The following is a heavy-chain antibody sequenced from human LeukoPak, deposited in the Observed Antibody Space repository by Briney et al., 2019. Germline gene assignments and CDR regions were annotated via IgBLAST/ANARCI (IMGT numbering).Heavy chain of an antibody. V-gene: IGHV3-30*18. CDR1: GFTFSSYG. CDR2: ISYDGSNK. D-gene: IGHD1-26*01. Sequence: PGGSLRLSCAASGFTFSSYGMHWVRQAPGEGLEWVAVISYDGSNKYYADSVKGRFTISRDNSKNTLYLQMNSLRAEDTAVYYCAKDEDSGSYYRYWGQGTLVTVSS. J-gene: IGHJ4*02. CDR3: AKDEDSGSYYRY.